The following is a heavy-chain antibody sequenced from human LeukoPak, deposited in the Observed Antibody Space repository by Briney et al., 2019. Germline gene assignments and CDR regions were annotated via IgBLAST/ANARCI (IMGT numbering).Heavy chain of an antibody. D-gene: IGHD1-26*01. CDR2: ISAYNGNT. CDR3: AREVGATTEAYYFDY. CDR1: GYTFTSYG. Sequence: ASVKVSCKASGYTFTSYGISWVRQAPGQGLEWMGWISAYNGNTNYAQKLQGRVTMTTDTSTSTAYMELRSLRSDDTAVYYCAREVGATTEAYYFDYWGQGTLVTVSS. V-gene: IGHV1-18*01. J-gene: IGHJ4*02.